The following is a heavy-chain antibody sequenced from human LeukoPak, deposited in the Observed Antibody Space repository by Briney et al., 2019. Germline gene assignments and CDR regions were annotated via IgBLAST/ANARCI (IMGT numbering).Heavy chain of an antibody. Sequence: SETLSLTCAVSDLYITSDNYWGWIRQPPGKGLEWIGSIYHTGNTYYNSSLKSRVTISVDTSKNQFSLHLNSVTAADTAVYYCARHGGHCSSTSCYLDYWGQGTLVTVSS. D-gene: IGHD2-2*01. CDR1: DLYITSDNY. CDR3: ARHGGHCSSTSCYLDY. CDR2: IYHTGNT. J-gene: IGHJ4*02. V-gene: IGHV4-38-2*01.